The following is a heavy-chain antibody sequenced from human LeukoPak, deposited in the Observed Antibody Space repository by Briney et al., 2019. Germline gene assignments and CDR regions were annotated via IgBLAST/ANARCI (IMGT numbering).Heavy chain of an antibody. Sequence: GASVKVSCKASGYTFTSYYMRWVRQAPGQGLEWMGIINPSGGSTSYAQKFQGRVTMTRDTSTSTVYMELSSLRSEDTAVYYCARDLQQVVAATLSYYYYGMDVWGKGTTVTVSS. V-gene: IGHV1-46*01. J-gene: IGHJ6*04. CDR3: ARDLQQVVAATLSYYYYGMDV. D-gene: IGHD2-15*01. CDR2: INPSGGST. CDR1: GYTFTSYY.